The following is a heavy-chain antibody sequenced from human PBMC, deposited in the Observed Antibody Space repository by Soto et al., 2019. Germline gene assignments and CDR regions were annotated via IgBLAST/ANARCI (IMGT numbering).Heavy chain of an antibody. D-gene: IGHD1-26*01. CDR3: ARDIVGAKRKNYYYYGMDV. J-gene: IGHJ6*02. CDR2: ISAYNGNA. CDR1: GYNFISHH. V-gene: IGHV1-18*01. Sequence: ASVKVACKASGYNFISHHIHWVRKAPGQGLEWMGWISAYNGNATYAQKLQGRVTMTTDTSTSTAYMELRSLRSDDTAVYYCARDIVGAKRKNYYYYGMDVWGQGTTVTVSS.